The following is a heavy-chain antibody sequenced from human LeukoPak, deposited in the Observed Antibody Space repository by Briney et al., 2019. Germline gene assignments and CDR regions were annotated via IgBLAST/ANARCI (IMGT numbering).Heavy chain of an antibody. CDR1: GFTFDNCA. V-gene: IGHV3-23*01. J-gene: IGHJ4*02. CDR2: IGGGGGGT. CDR3: ASALYYYDSSGYSDFDY. D-gene: IGHD3-22*01. Sequence: GGSLRLSCAASGFTFDNCAMSWVRQAPGKGLEWVSVIGGGGGGTYYVDSVKGRFTISRDNSKNTLYLQMNSLRPEDTAVYYCASALYYYDSSGYSDFDYWGQGTLVTVSS.